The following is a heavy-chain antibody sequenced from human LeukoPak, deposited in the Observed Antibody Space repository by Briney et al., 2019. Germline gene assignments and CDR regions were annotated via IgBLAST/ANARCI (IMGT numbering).Heavy chain of an antibody. V-gene: IGHV1-24*01. J-gene: IGHJ4*02. Sequence: ASVKVSCKVSGYTLTELSMQWVRQAPGKGLEWMGGFDPEDGETIYAQKFQGRVTMTEDTSTDTAYMELSSLRSEDTAVYYCATSRLVVTDIPGYFDYWGQGTLVTVSS. CDR3: ATSRLVVTDIPGYFDY. CDR1: GYTLTELS. CDR2: FDPEDGET. D-gene: IGHD2-21*02.